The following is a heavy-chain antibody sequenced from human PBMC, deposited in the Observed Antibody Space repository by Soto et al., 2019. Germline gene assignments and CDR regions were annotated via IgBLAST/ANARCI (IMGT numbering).Heavy chain of an antibody. CDR2: IYYSGST. CDR3: ARVNCGGDCYSFLYYYYGMDV. D-gene: IGHD2-21*02. J-gene: IGHJ6*02. Sequence: PSATLSLTCTVSGGSISSGDYYWSWIRQPPGKGLEWIGYIYYSGSTYYNPSLKSRVTISVDTSKNQFSLKLSSVTAADTAVYYCARVNCGGDCYSFLYYYYGMDVWGQGTTVTVSS. CDR1: GGSISSGDYY. V-gene: IGHV4-30-4*01.